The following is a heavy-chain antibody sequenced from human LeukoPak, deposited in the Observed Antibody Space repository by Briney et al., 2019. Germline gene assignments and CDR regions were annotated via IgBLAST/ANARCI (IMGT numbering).Heavy chain of an antibody. J-gene: IGHJ4*02. V-gene: IGHV3-20*04. CDR2: INWSGEST. Sequence: PGGSLRLSCAASGLTVGDYGMSWVRQAPGKGLEWVSGINWSGESTGYAVSVKGRFTISRDNAENALYLQMNSLRAEDTALYYCARDLSSSWYSLGYWGRGTLVTVSS. CDR1: GLTVGDYG. D-gene: IGHD6-13*01. CDR3: ARDLSSSWYSLGY.